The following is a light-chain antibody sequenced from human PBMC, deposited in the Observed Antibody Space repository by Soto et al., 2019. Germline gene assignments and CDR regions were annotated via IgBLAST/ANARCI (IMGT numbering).Light chain of an antibody. V-gene: IGKV3-15*01. Sequence: EIVMTQSPATLSVSPGERATLSFSASQSVSSNLAWYQQKPGQAPRRLIYGASSRGTGIPARFSGSGSGTEFTLTISSLQSEDFAVYYCQHYNNWPPWTFGQGTKVDIK. J-gene: IGKJ1*01. CDR2: GAS. CDR3: QHYNNWPPWT. CDR1: QSVSSN.